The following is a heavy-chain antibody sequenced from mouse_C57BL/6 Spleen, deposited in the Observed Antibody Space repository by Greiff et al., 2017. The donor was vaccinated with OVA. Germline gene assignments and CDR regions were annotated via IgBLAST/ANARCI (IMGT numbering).Heavy chain of an antibody. V-gene: IGHV1-54*01. J-gene: IGHJ2*01. CDR3: ARWGTTVVATGDY. D-gene: IGHD1-1*01. CDR2: INPGSGGT. CDR1: GYAFTNYL. Sequence: QVQLQQSGAELVRPGTSVKVSCKASGYAFTNYLIEWVKQRPGQGLEWIGVINPGSGGTNYNEKFKGKATLTADKSSSTAYMQLSSLTSEDSAVYVCARWGTTVVATGDYWGQGTTLTVSS.